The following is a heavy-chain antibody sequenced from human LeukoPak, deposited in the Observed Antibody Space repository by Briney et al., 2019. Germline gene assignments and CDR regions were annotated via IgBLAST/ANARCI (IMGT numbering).Heavy chain of an antibody. D-gene: IGHD2-2*01. V-gene: IGHV4-4*02. J-gene: IGHJ6*02. Sequence: SETLSLTCAVSGGSISSSNWWSWVRQPPGKGLEWIGEIYHSGSTNYNPSLKSRVAISVDKSKNQFSLKLSSVTAADTAVYYCARLPFFIVPAASPYYYYGVDVWGQGTTVTVSS. CDR1: GGSISSSNW. CDR3: ARLPFFIVPAASPYYYYGVDV. CDR2: IYHSGST.